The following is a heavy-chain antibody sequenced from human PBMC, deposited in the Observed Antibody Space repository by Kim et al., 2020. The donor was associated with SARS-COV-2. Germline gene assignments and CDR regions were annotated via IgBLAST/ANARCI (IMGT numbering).Heavy chain of an antibody. V-gene: IGHV3-15*01. CDR1: GVTFSNAW. CDR3: TTTSPEFWYDSKEFDY. J-gene: IGHJ4*02. Sequence: GGSLRLSCAASGVTFSNAWVSWVRQAPGKGLEWGGRIKSKTDGGTTDYAAPVKGRFTISRDDSKNTLYLQMNSLKTEDTAVYYCTTTSPEFWYDSKEFDYWGQGTLVTVSS. CDR2: IKSKTDGGTT. D-gene: IGHD3-22*01.